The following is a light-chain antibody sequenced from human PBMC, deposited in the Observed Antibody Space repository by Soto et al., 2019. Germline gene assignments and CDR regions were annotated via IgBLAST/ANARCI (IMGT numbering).Light chain of an antibody. CDR1: SSDVGAYNY. Sequence: QSALTQPASVSGSPGQSITISCSGTSSDVGAYNYVSWYQQHPGKAPQLIIYEVSYLPSGVSSRFSGSKSANTASLTISGLQAEDEADYYCSSYATSSTLLFGGGTKLTVL. J-gene: IGLJ2*01. CDR2: EVS. V-gene: IGLV2-14*01. CDR3: SSYATSSTLL.